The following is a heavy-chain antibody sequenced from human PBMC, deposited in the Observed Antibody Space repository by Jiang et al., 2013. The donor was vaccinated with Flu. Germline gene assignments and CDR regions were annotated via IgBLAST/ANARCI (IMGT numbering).Heavy chain of an antibody. D-gene: IGHD4-11*01. CDR1: GGSMTVNH. CDR3: VRHADGYSHLN. Sequence: VLLKPSETLSLTCTVSGGSMTVNHWSWIRQSPGKGLEWIGFVHTSGSTKYSPSFESRVSMSVDTSRSQFYLNLNSVTAADTAVYFCVRHADGYSHLNWGQGMLVTVSP. CDR2: VHTSGST. J-gene: IGHJ4*02. V-gene: IGHV4-4*09.